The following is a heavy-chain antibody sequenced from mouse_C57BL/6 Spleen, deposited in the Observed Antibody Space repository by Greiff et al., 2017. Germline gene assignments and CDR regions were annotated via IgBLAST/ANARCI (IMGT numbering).Heavy chain of an antibody. Sequence: DVKLVESGGGLVKPGGSLKLSCAASGFTFSDYGMHWVRQAPEKGLEWVAYISRGSSTIYYADTVKGRFTISRDNAKNTLFLQMTSLRSEDTAMYYCARNNYGSSFHYFDDWGQGTTLTVSS. V-gene: IGHV5-17*01. CDR2: ISRGSSTI. J-gene: IGHJ2*01. CDR1: GFTFSDYG. D-gene: IGHD1-1*01. CDR3: ARNNYGSSFHYFDD.